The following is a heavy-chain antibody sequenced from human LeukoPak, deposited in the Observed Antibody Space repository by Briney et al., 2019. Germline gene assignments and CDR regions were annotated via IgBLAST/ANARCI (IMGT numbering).Heavy chain of an antibody. CDR2: FYTSGST. D-gene: IGHD3-10*01. CDR3: ARLIWFGGAFDI. CDR1: GGSISSGSYY. Sequence: PSETLSLTCTVSGGSISSGSYYWSWIRQPAGKGPEWIGRFYTSGSTNYNPSLKSRVTISVDTSKNQFSLKLSSVTAADTAVYYCARLIWFGGAFDIWGQGTMVTVSS. V-gene: IGHV4-61*02. J-gene: IGHJ3*02.